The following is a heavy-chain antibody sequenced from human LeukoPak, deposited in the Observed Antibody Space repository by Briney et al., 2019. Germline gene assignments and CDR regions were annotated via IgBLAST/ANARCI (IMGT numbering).Heavy chain of an antibody. CDR2: INHSGST. D-gene: IGHD6-13*01. J-gene: IGHJ5*02. CDR1: GYSISSRYY. V-gene: IGHV4-38-2*02. Sequence: SETLSLTCTVSGYSISSRYYWGWVRQPPGKGLEWIGSINHSGSTSYNPSLKSRVTISVDTSKNQFSLKLSSVTAADTAVYYCARQYSNNWYDDRGWFDPWGQGTLVTVSS. CDR3: ARQYSNNWYDDRGWFDP.